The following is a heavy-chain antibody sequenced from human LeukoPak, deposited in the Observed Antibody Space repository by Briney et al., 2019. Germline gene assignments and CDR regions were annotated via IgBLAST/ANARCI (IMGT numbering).Heavy chain of an antibody. J-gene: IGHJ3*02. CDR3: ARGGLNYYDSSGYSSDAFDI. Sequence: ASVKVSCKASGYTFTGYYMHWVRQAPGQGLEWMGWMNPNSGNTGYAQKFQGRVTMTRNTSISTAYMELSSLRSEDTAVYYCARGGLNYYDSSGYSSDAFDIWGQGTMVTVSS. CDR2: MNPNSGNT. D-gene: IGHD3-22*01. V-gene: IGHV1-8*02. CDR1: GYTFTGYY.